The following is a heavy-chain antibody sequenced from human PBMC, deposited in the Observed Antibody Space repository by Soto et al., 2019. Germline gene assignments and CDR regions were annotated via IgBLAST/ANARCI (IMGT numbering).Heavy chain of an antibody. CDR2: ISAYNGNT. CDR1: GYTFTSYG. V-gene: IGHV1-18*01. J-gene: IGHJ5*02. Sequence: QVQLVQSGAEVKKPGASVKVSCKASGYTFTSYGISWVRQAPGQGLEWMGRISAYNGNTNYAQKLQXXXXXXXXXXXXXXXXXXXXXXXXXXXXXXXXXXXGXLGHWFDPWGQGTLVTVSS. CDR3: XXXXGXLGHWFDP.